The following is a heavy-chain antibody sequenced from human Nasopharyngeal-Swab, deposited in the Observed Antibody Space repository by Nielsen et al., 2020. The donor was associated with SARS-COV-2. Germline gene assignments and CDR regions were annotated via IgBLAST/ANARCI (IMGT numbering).Heavy chain of an antibody. CDR2: IYYSGST. D-gene: IGHD3-10*01. Sequence: WIRQPPGRGLGWFGYIYYSGSTYYNPSLRSRVTISVDTSKNQFSLKLNSVTAADTAVYYCARCITVIQGGPYYYYFGMDVWGQGTTVTVSS. CDR3: ARCITVIQGGPYYYYFGMDV. J-gene: IGHJ6*02. V-gene: IGHV4-59*01.